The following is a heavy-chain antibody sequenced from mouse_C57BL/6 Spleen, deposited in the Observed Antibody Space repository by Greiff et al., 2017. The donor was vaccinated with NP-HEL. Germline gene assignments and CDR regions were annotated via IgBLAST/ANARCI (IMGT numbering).Heavy chain of an antibody. Sequence: EVKLMESGGGLVKPGGSLKLSCAASGFTFSSYAMSWVRQTPEKRPEWVATISDGGSYTYYPDNVKGRFTISRDNAKNNLYLQMSHLKSEDTAMYYCAREGYYDPRGYFDYWGQGTTLTVSS. D-gene: IGHD2-4*01. V-gene: IGHV5-4*01. CDR3: AREGYYDPRGYFDY. CDR2: ISDGGSYT. CDR1: GFTFSSYA. J-gene: IGHJ2*01.